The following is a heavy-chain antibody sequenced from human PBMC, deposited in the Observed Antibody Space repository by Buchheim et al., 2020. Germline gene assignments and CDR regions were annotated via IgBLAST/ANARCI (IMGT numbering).Heavy chain of an antibody. CDR2: IYTSGST. J-gene: IGHJ4*02. CDR3: ARDDGYSYGSSLCL. CDR1: GGSISSGSYY. Sequence: QVQLQESGPGLVKPSQTLSLTCIVSGGSISSGSYYWSWIRQPAGKGLEWIGRIYTSGSTNYNPSLKSRVTISVDTSKNHFSLKLSSVTAADTAVYYCARDDGYSYGSSLCLWGQGTL. V-gene: IGHV4-61*02. D-gene: IGHD5-18*01.